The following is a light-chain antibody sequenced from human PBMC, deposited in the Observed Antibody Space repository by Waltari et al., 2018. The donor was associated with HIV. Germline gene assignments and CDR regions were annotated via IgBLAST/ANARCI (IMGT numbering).Light chain of an antibody. V-gene: IGLV2-23*02. CDR1: SSDVGAYNL. J-gene: IGLJ2*01. Sequence: QSALTQPASVSGSLGQSITISCTGTSSDVGAYNLVSWYQQHPGKAPKFIIYEVNKRPSEVSIRFSGSKSGNTASLTIAGLQAEDEADYYCCSYAGRSTLEVFGGGTKVTVL. CDR3: CSYAGRSTLEV. CDR2: EVN.